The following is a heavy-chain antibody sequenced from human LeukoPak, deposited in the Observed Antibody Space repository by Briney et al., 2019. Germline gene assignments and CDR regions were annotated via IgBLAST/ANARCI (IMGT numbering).Heavy chain of an antibody. CDR1: GGSISSSSYY. J-gene: IGHJ4*02. CDR2: IYYSGST. V-gene: IGHV4-61*01. D-gene: IGHD3-9*01. Sequence: SETLSLTCTVSGGSISSSSYYWSWIRQPPGKGLEWIGYIYYSGSTNYNPSLKSRVTISVDTSKNQFSLKLSSVTAADTAVYYCARVPSYYDILTGSSPTYYFDYWGQGTLVTVSS. CDR3: ARVPSYYDILTGSSPTYYFDY.